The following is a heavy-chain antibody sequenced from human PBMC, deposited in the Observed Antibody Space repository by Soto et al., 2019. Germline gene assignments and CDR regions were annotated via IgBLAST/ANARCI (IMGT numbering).Heavy chain of an antibody. Sequence: QGQLQESGPGLVEPSGTLSLTCTVSSGSITSDDWWTWVRQSPGKGLEWIGEIHHSGRSGSTNYNPSLKSRASISVDKSKNQFSLRLSSVTAAGTAVYYCTITTRAFCTPDIWGQGTTVTVS. CDR2: IHHSGRSGST. CDR1: SGSITSDDW. V-gene: IGHV4-4*02. D-gene: IGHD2-8*01. J-gene: IGHJ3*02. CDR3: TITTRAFCTPDI.